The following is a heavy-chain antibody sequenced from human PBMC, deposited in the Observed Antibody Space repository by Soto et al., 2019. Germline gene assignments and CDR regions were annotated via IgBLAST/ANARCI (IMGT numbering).Heavy chain of an antibody. D-gene: IGHD5-12*01. CDR3: AREGSYSAYNFAHGIQLWSFDF. Sequence: LSLTCTVSGGSINTFYWGWVRQPAGKGLEWIGRIFSSGSTSFNPSLESRVAMSVDTSKNHFSLNLSSVTAADMAVYYCAREGSYSAYNFAHGIQLWSFDFWGQGALVTVSS. V-gene: IGHV4-4*07. J-gene: IGHJ4*02. CDR2: IFSSGST. CDR1: GGSINTFY.